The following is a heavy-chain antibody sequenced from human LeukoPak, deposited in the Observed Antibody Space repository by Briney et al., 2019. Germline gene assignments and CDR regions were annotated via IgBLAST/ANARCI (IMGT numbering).Heavy chain of an antibody. Sequence: GGSLRLSCAASGFIFSNDAMSWVRQAPGKGLEWVSAISGSGGSTYYADSVKGRFTISRDNSKNTLCLQMNSLRAEDTAVYYCAKRGNTISFFDPWGQGTLVTVSS. CDR1: GFIFSNDA. J-gene: IGHJ5*02. CDR3: AKRGNTISFFDP. V-gene: IGHV3-23*01. CDR2: ISGSGGST. D-gene: IGHD5-24*01.